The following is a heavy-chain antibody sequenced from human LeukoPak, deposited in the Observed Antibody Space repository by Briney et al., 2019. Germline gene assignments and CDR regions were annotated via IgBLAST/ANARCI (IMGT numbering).Heavy chain of an antibody. V-gene: IGHV3-11*01. CDR1: GSTFSDYF. Sequence: GGSLRLSCAASGSTFSDYFMSWIRQAPGKGLEWISYISSDGSAIYHAESVKGRFTISRDNAKNSLYLHMNSLRAEDTAVYYCVRLPASAGLIDYWGQGTLVTVSS. J-gene: IGHJ4*02. CDR3: VRLPASAGLIDY. D-gene: IGHD2-15*01. CDR2: ISSDGSAI.